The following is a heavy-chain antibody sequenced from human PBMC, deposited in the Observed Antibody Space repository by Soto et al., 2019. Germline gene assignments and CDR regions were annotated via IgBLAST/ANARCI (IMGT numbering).Heavy chain of an antibody. J-gene: IGHJ4*02. D-gene: IGHD3-22*01. CDR2: ISGSGGTP. CDR1: GFTFSSYA. V-gene: IGHV3-23*01. CDR3: AKQIKGITMIIVLDY. Sequence: EVQLLESGGNLVQPGGSLRLSCAASGFTFSSYAMSWVRQAPGKGLEWVSSISGSGGTPYYTGSVKGRFTISRDNSKNPLYLQMNSLRAADTAVYYCAKQIKGITMIIVLDYWCQGTLVTVSS.